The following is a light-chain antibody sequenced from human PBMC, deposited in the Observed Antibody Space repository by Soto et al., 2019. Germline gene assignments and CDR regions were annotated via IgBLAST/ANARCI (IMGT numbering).Light chain of an antibody. CDR1: QGINSW. V-gene: IGKV1-5*03. CDR2: KAS. CDR3: QQYESYPLT. Sequence: DIQMTQSPSTLSASVGDRVTITCRASQGINSWLAWYQQKPGKAPKLLIHKASSLESGVPSRFSGSGSGTELTLTISSLQPDDFATYYCQQYESYPLTFGGGTKVEIK. J-gene: IGKJ4*01.